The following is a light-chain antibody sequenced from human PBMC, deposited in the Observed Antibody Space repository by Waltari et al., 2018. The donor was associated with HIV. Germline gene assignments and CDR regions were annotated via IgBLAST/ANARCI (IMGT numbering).Light chain of an antibody. V-gene: IGLV2-23*02. CDR1: RSNL. J-gene: IGLJ2*01. CDR3: CSYVGVVNSFLL. Sequence: QSALTQPASVSGSPGKSITISCTGTRSNLVYWYQPHPGKDSKLIIYEVSKRPSGVSYRFSASKSGNTASLTISGLQAEDEADYHCCSYVGVVNSFLLFGGGTKLTVL. CDR2: EVS.